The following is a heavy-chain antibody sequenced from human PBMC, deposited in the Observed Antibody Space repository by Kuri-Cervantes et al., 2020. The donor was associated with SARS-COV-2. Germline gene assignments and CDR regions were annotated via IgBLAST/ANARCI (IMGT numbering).Heavy chain of an antibody. J-gene: IGHJ5*02. CDR3: ARHAEQYNWNVGLDP. V-gene: IGHV4-61*02. CDR2: IYSSGST. D-gene: IGHD1-1*01. CDR1: GGSINSGDYY. Sequence: LRLSCTVSGGSINSGDYYWSWIRQPAGKGLEWIGRIYSSGSTNYNPSLRSRVTISIDTSKNQFSLKVSSVTATDTAMYYCARHAEQYNWNVGLDPWGHGTLVTVSS.